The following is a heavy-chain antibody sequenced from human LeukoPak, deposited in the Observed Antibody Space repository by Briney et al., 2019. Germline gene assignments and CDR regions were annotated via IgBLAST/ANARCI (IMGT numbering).Heavy chain of an antibody. J-gene: IGHJ5*02. CDR3: ARESTEDRPGS. CDR2: IDQDGSDK. Sequence: GGSLRLSCAASGFTLSDFWMSWVRLAPGKGLEWVANIDQDGSDKNYVGSVKGRFTISRDDAKNSLFLQMNSLRAEDTAVYYCARESTEDRPGSWGQGTLVTVSS. D-gene: IGHD5/OR15-5a*01. CDR1: GFTLSDFW. V-gene: IGHV3-7*01.